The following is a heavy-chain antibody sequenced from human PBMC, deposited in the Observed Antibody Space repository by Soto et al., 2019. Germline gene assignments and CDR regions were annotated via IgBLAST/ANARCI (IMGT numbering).Heavy chain of an antibody. D-gene: IGHD5-12*01. V-gene: IGHV4-30-2*01. CDR1: GGSISSGGYS. J-gene: IGHJ4*02. Sequence: QLQDSGSGLVKPSQTLSLTCAGSGGSISSGGYSWSWIRQPPGKGLEWIGYIYHSGSTYYNPFRQRRGTLSVAKANSQFSLQLSSVTAAEPAVYYCGRAGYGGYDLTVAYWGQGTLLSGSS. CDR3: GRAGYGGYDLTVAY. CDR2: IYHSGST.